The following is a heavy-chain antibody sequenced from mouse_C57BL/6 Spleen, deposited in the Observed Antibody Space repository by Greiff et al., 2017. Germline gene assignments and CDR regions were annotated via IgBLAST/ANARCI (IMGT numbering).Heavy chain of an antibody. CDR1: GYTFTDYE. CDR2: IDPETGGT. CDR3: TRGSSGYPWFAY. V-gene: IGHV1-15*01. Sequence: VQLQQSGAELVRPGASVTLSCKASGYTFTDYEMHWVKQTPVHGLEWIGAIDPETGGTAYNQKFKGKAILTADKSSSTAYMELRSLTSEDSAVYYCTRGSSGYPWFAYWGQGTLVTVSA. D-gene: IGHD3-2*02. J-gene: IGHJ3*01.